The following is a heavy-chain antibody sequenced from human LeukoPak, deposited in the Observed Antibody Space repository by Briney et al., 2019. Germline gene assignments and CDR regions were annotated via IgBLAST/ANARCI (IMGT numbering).Heavy chain of an antibody. J-gene: IGHJ4*02. D-gene: IGHD4-23*01. CDR3: VKGGGNVRRYFEY. CDR2: ISVNGGTT. V-gene: IGHV3-23*01. Sequence: GGSLRLSCAASGFTFSSYAMTWVRQAPGKGLEWVSSISVNGGTTYYAGSVKGRFTISRDSSKNTLYLQMNSLRAEDTAVYYCVKGGGNVRRYFEYWGQGTLVTVSS. CDR1: GFTFSSYA.